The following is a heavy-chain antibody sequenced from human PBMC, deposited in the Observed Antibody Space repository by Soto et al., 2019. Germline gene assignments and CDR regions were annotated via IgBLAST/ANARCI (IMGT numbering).Heavy chain of an antibody. J-gene: IGHJ4*02. CDR2: ISSGAITI. Sequence: GVSMSLSCSALGRPFSAYYMNWIGQAPGKGLEWVSYISSGAITIYYAASVKGRFTISRDDSDRIVYLQMNSLTSGDTAIYYCSRSTTVTRKSDYWGQGARVT. V-gene: IGHV3-11*01. CDR1: GRPFSAYY. CDR3: SRSTTVTRKSDY. D-gene: IGHD4-17*01.